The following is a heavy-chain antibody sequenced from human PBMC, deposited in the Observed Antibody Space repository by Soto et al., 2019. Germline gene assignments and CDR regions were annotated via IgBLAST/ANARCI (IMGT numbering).Heavy chain of an antibody. V-gene: IGHV3-30-3*01. Sequence: GGSLRLSCAASGFTFSSYAMHWVRQAPGKGLEWVAVISYDGSNKYYADSVKGRFTISRDNSKNTLYLQMNSLRAEDTAVYYCASGGEDPAILIAAAPGYYYYGMDVWGQGTTVTVSS. CDR3: ASGGEDPAILIAAAPGYYYYGMDV. J-gene: IGHJ6*02. D-gene: IGHD6-13*01. CDR2: ISYDGSNK. CDR1: GFTFSSYA.